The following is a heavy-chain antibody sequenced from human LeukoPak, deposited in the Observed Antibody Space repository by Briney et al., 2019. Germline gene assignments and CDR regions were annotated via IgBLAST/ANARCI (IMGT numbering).Heavy chain of an antibody. D-gene: IGHD2-2*01. CDR1: GGTFSSYA. CDR2: IIPIFGTA. Sequence: ASVKVSCKASGGTFSSYAISWVRQAPGQGLEWMGGIIPIFGTANYAQKFQGRVTITAGESTSTAYMELSSLRSEDTAVYYCASPAGYCSSTSCFYVWGQGTLVTVSS. CDR3: ASPAGYCSSTSCFYV. J-gene: IGHJ4*02. V-gene: IGHV1-69*13.